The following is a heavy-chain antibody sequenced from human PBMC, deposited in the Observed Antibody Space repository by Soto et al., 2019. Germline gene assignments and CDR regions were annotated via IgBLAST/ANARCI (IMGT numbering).Heavy chain of an antibody. CDR2: IYWDDDK. CDR3: AHIVVAGLGYYFDY. D-gene: IGHD6-19*01. CDR1: GFSLSSTRMA. Sequence: QITLKESGPTLVKPTQTLTLTCTFSGFSLSSTRMAVGWIRQPPGKALEWLALIYWDDDKRYSPFLKSRLTIPKNTSKDQVVLTMSNMVPVDTARYYCAHIVVAGLGYYFDYWGQGTLVTVSS. J-gene: IGHJ4*02. V-gene: IGHV2-5*02.